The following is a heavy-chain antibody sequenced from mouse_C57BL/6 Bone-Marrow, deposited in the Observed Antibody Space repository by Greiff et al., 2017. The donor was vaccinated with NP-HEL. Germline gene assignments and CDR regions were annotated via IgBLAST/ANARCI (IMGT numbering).Heavy chain of an antibody. Sequence: EVMLVESGGDLVKPGGSLKLSCAASGFTFSSYGMSWVRQTPDKRLEWVATISSGGSYTYYPDSVKGRFTISRDNAKNTLYLQMSSLKSEDTAMYYCARRGNYYGSSPWFAYWGQGTLVTVSA. J-gene: IGHJ3*01. CDR2: ISSGGSYT. D-gene: IGHD1-1*01. CDR3: ARRGNYYGSSPWFAY. CDR1: GFTFSSYG. V-gene: IGHV5-6*02.